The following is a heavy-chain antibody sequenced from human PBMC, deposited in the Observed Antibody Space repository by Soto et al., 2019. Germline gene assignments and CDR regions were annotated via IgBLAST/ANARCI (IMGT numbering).Heavy chain of an antibody. V-gene: IGHV3-64*01. CDR3: ARDGEDIVLVPAAIPWFDP. CDR1: GFTFSNYA. CDR2: ISSNGHST. J-gene: IGHJ5*02. Sequence: GGSLRLSCAASGFTFSNYAMHWVRQAPGKGLEYVSTISSNGHSTDYANSVKGRFTISRDNSMNTLYLQMGSLRAEDMAVYYCARDGEDIVLVPAAIPWFDPWGQGTLVTVSS. D-gene: IGHD2-2*01.